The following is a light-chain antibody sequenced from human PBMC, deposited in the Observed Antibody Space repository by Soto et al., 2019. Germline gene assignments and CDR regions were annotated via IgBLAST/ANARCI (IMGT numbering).Light chain of an antibody. CDR3: KQYKEWPPFT. Sequence: EIVLTQSPGTLSLSPGERATLSCRASQSVSSSYLAWYQQRPGQAPRLLIYGASTRATGIPARFSGSGSGTEFTLSISSLQSEDFAVYYCKQYKEWPPFTFGQGTRLEIK. J-gene: IGKJ5*01. CDR1: QSVSSSY. CDR2: GAS. V-gene: IGKV3-15*01.